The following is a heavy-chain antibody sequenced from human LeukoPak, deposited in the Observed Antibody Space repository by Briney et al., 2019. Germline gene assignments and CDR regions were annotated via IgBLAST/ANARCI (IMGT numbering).Heavy chain of an antibody. D-gene: IGHD3-16*01. CDR2: ISYDESFN. J-gene: IGHJ4*02. V-gene: IGHV3-30*18. CDR1: GLHLRHYC. Sequence: GGPLRLSCRPCGLHLRHYCIHWLRQAPGKGLEWVAAISYDESFNYYGHSEKGRFIIPRHHSLNPVYLQMTSLSPADTANYFGAKERQRGISYGGGPFDYWGQGILVTVSS. CDR3: AKERQRGISYGGGPFDY.